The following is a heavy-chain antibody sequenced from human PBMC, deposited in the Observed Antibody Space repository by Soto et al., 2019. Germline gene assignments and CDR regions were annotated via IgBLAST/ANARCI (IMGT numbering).Heavy chain of an antibody. J-gene: IGHJ4*02. CDR1: GFTFSTYA. V-gene: IGHV3-64D*06. CDR2: IRSNGGNT. D-gene: IGHD2-21*02. CDR3: VKAGYCGGDCLPPSLPFDN. Sequence: GGSLRLSCAASGFTFSTYAMHWVRQAPGKGLEYVSVIRSNGGNTYYADSVKGRFTISRDNSKNTLYLQMSRLRAEDAAVYYYVKAGYCGGDCLPPSLPFDNWGQGTLVTVSS.